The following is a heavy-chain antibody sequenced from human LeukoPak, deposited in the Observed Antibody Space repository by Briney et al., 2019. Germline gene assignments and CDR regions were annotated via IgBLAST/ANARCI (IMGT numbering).Heavy chain of an antibody. CDR3: ARDDYVWGSYRSNWFDP. J-gene: IGHJ5*02. CDR2: IIPIFGTA. V-gene: IGHV1-69*13. CDR1: GGTFSSYA. Sequence: ASVKVSCKASGGTFSSYAISWVRQAPGQGLEWMGGIIPIFGTANYAQKFQGRVTITADESTSTAYMELSSLRSEDTAVYYCARDDYVWGSYRSNWFDPWGQGTLVTVSS. D-gene: IGHD3-16*02.